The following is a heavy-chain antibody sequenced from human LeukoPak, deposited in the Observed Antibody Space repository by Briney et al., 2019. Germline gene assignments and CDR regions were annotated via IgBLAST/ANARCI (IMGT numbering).Heavy chain of an antibody. D-gene: IGHD2-2*01. V-gene: IGHV3-21*01. CDR3: ARIQYQLLRYYYYGMDV. CDR2: ISSSSSYI. J-gene: IGHJ6*02. CDR1: GFTFSSYS. Sequence: PGGSLRLSCAASGFTFSSYSMNWVRQAPGKGLEWVSSISSSSSYIYYAYSVKGRFTISRDNAKNSLYLQMNSLRAEDTAVYYCARIQYQLLRYYYYGMDVWGQGTTVTVSS.